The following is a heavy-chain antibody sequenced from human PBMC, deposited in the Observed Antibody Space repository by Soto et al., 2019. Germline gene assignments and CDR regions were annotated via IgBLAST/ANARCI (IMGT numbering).Heavy chain of an antibody. CDR2: MNPNSGNT. CDR1: GYTFTSYD. V-gene: IGHV1-8*01. D-gene: IGHD3-3*01. Sequence: ASVKVSCKASGYTFTSYDINWVRQATGQGLEWMGWMNPNSGNTGYAQKFQGRVTMTRNTSISTAYMELSSLGSEDTAVYYCARALRFLEYYYYYMDVWGKGTTVTVSS. J-gene: IGHJ6*03. CDR3: ARALRFLEYYYYYMDV.